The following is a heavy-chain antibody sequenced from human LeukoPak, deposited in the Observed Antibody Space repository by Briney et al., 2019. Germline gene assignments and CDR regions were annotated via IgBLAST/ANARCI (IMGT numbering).Heavy chain of an antibody. D-gene: IGHD3-22*01. CDR1: GFTFSSYW. Sequence: GGSLRLSCAASGFTFSSYWMSWVRQAPGKGLEWVANIKQDGSEKYYVDPVKGRFTISRDNAKNSLYLQMNSLRAEDTAVYYCARDPYYYDSSGYSAFDYWGQGTLVTVSS. V-gene: IGHV3-7*01. CDR2: IKQDGSEK. J-gene: IGHJ4*02. CDR3: ARDPYYYDSSGYSAFDY.